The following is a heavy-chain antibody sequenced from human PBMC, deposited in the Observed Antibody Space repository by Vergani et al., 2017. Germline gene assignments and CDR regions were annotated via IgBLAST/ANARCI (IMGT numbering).Heavy chain of an antibody. CDR1: GGSISSYY. Sequence: QVQLQESGPGLVKPSETLSLTCTVSGGSISSYYWSWIRQPPGKGLEWIGYIYYSGSTNYNPSLKSRVTISVDTSKNQFSLKLSSVTAADTAVYYCARHKISALDIWGQGTRVTVSS. CDR3: ARHKISALDI. J-gene: IGHJ3*02. CDR2: IYYSGST. D-gene: IGHD3-3*01. V-gene: IGHV4-59*08.